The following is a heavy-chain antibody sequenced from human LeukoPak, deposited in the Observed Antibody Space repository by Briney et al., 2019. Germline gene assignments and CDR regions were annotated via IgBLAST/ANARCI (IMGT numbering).Heavy chain of an antibody. CDR3: AKAAIRYTTRWNNFDY. D-gene: IGHD2-2*02. J-gene: IGHJ4*02. CDR1: GFTFDDYD. V-gene: IGHV3-43D*03. CDR2: ISWDGGNI. Sequence: GGSLRLSCAASGFTFDDYDMHWVRQAPGKGLEWVSLISWDGGNIYYADSMKGRFTISRDNSKNSLYLQMNSLRAEDSAFYYCAKAAIRYTTRWNNFDYWGQGTLVTVSS.